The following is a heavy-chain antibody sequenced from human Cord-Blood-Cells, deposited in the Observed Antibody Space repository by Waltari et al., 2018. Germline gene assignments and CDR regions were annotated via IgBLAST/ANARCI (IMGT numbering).Heavy chain of an antibody. Sequence: QVQLVESGGGVVQPGRSLRLSCAASGFTFSSYAMHWVHQAPGKGLEWVAVISYDGSNKSYADSVKGRFTISRDNSKNTLYLQMNSLGAEDTAVYYCARGSGDAFDIWGQGTMVTVSS. CDR3: ARGSGDAFDI. CDR2: ISYDGSNK. J-gene: IGHJ3*02. CDR1: GFTFSSYA. V-gene: IGHV3-30-3*01. D-gene: IGHD7-27*01.